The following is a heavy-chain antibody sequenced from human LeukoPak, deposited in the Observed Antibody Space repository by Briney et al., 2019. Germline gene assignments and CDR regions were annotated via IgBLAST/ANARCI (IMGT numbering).Heavy chain of an antibody. J-gene: IGHJ4*02. CDR3: AKSGGCVRYDSSGSILVY. CDR1: GFTFSSYG. V-gene: IGHV3-30*02. D-gene: IGHD3-22*01. CDR2: IRYDGSNT. Sequence: PGWSLRLSCAASGFTFSSYGMHWVRQAPAKGLEWVAFIRYDGSNTYYADSVKGRFTISRDNSKNTLYLQMNSLRAEDTAVYYCAKSGGCVRYDSSGSILVYWGQGTLVSVSS.